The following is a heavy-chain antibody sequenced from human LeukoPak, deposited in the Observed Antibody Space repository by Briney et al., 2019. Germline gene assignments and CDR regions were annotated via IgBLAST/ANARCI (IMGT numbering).Heavy chain of an antibody. CDR3: AKDRMDPVNY. CDR2: ISGGGVTT. D-gene: IGHD2-2*03. CDR1: DFSFTTYA. Sequence: GGSLRLSCAASDFSFTTYAMSWVRQAPGKGLEWVSSISGGGVTTYHVDDVEDRFTISRDNSKNTLYLQMNSLRAEDTALYYCAKDRMDPVNYWGQGTLVTVSS. J-gene: IGHJ4*02. V-gene: IGHV3-23*01.